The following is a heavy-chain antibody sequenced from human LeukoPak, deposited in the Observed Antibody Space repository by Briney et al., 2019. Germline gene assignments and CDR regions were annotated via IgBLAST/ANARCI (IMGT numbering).Heavy chain of an antibody. V-gene: IGHV5-51*01. CDR2: IYPGDSDT. D-gene: IGHD6-6*01. CDR1: GYSSTNYW. J-gene: IGHJ3*02. CDR3: ALEYSSSNVFDI. Sequence: GESLKISCKGSGYSSTNYWIGWVRQMPGKGLEWMGIIYPGDSDTRYSPSFQGQVTISADKSISTAYLQWSSLKASDTAIYYCALEYSSSNVFDIWGQGTMVTVSS.